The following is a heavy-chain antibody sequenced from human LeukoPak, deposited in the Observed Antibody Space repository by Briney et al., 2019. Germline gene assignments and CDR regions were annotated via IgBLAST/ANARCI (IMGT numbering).Heavy chain of an antibody. CDR3: ARVRGIGAPTNYFDY. D-gene: IGHD3-16*01. CDR1: GYSISSGYY. Sequence: LSLTCAVSGYSISSGYYWGWIRQPPGKGLEWVSYISSSSSTIYYADSVKGRFTISRDNAKNSLYLQMNSLRAEDTAVYYCARVRGIGAPTNYFDYWGQGTLVTVSS. J-gene: IGHJ4*02. V-gene: IGHV3-11*04. CDR2: ISSSSSTI.